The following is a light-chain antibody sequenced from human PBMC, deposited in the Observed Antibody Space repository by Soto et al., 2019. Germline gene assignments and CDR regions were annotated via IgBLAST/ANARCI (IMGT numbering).Light chain of an antibody. J-gene: IGKJ2*01. CDR3: QQSYSTPPGT. CDR2: DAS. V-gene: IGKV1-39*01. CDR1: QSISNY. Sequence: DIHMTQSPSSLSASVGDRVTITCRASQSISNYLNWYQQKPGKAPNLLIYDASSLQSGVPSRFSGSGSGTDFTLTISSLQPEDFATYYYQQSYSTPPGTFGQGTKVDIK.